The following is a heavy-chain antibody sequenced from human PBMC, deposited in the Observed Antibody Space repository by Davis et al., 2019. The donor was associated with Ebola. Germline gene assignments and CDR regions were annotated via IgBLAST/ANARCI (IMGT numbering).Heavy chain of an antibody. J-gene: IGHJ6*02. V-gene: IGHV1-2*02. CDR1: GYTFTGYY. Sequence: AASVKVSCKASGYTFTGYYMHWVRQAPGQGLEWMGWINPNSGGTNYAQKFQGRVTMTRDTSISTAYMELRSLRSDDTAVYYCARTDKRSYYYYGMDVWGQGTTVTVSS. CDR3: ARTDKRSYYYYGMDV. CDR2: INPNSGGT. D-gene: IGHD3-9*01.